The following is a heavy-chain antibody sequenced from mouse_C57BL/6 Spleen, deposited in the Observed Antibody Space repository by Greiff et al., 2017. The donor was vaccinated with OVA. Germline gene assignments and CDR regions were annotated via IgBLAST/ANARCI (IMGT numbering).Heavy chain of an antibody. Sequence: EVQLQQSGPELVKPGASVKISCKASGYSFTGYYMHWVKQSHGNILDWIGYIYPYSGVSSYNEKFKGRATLTVDKSSSTAYMELRSLTSDDSSVYYCATLEGGNCGGFAYWGQGTLVTVSA. J-gene: IGHJ3*01. CDR2: IYPYSGVS. V-gene: IGHV1-31*01. CDR1: GYSFTGYY. CDR3: ATLEGGNCGGFAY. D-gene: IGHD2-1*01.